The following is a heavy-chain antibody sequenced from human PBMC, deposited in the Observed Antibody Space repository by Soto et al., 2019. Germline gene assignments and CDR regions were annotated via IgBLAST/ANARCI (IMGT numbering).Heavy chain of an antibody. CDR3: ASTYSTSWYWFDP. Sequence: QVTVKESGPVLVKPTETLTLTCTVSGFSLSNAGLGVSWIRQPPGKALEWLAHIFSKDEKSYSTSLKSRLTISKDTSKSQEVLTMTNMDPVDTATYYCASTYSTSWYWFDPWGQGTLVTVSS. CDR1: GFSLSNAGLG. J-gene: IGHJ5*02. CDR2: IFSKDEK. D-gene: IGHD6-13*01. V-gene: IGHV2-26*04.